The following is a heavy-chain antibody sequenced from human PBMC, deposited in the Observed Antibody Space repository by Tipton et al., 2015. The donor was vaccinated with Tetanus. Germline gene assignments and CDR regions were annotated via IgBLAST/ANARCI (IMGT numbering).Heavy chain of an antibody. J-gene: IGHJ3*01. Sequence: TLSLTCAVSGDSFTGFYWHWIRQPPGKGLEWIGEINHRGGISYNPSLKSRVAISMDTSKNQISLKLSSVTAADTAVYYCARRSYCSSSRCFDAFDLWGQGTMVTVSS. V-gene: IGHV4-34*01. CDR3: ARRSYCSSSRCFDAFDL. CDR1: GDSFTGFY. CDR2: INHRGGI. D-gene: IGHD2-2*01.